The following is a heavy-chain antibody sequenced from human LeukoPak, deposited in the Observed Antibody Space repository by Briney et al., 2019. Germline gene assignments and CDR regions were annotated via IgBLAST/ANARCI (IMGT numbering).Heavy chain of an antibody. Sequence: PGGSLRLSCAASGFTFSSYAMHWVRQAPGNGLEWVAVISYDGSNKYYADSVKGRFTISRDNSKNTLYLQMNSLRAEDTAVYYCARDPAYGDYGYYYYGMDVWGQGTTVTVSS. CDR1: GFTFSSYA. CDR2: ISYDGSNK. CDR3: ARDPAYGDYGYYYYGMDV. V-gene: IGHV3-30-3*01. J-gene: IGHJ6*02. D-gene: IGHD4-17*01.